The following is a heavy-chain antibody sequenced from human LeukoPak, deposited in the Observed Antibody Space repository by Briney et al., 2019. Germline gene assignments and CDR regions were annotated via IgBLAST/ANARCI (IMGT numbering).Heavy chain of an antibody. CDR2: IRYDGSNK. CDR3: ARDYYDSSGYSGAFDI. J-gene: IGHJ3*02. CDR1: GFTFSSYG. Sequence: QPGGSLRLSCAASGFTFSSYGMHWVRQAPGKGLEWVAFIRYDGSNKYYADSVKGRFTISRDNAKNSLYLQMNSLRAEDTAVYYCARDYYDSSGYSGAFDIWGQGTMVTVSS. V-gene: IGHV3-30*02. D-gene: IGHD3-22*01.